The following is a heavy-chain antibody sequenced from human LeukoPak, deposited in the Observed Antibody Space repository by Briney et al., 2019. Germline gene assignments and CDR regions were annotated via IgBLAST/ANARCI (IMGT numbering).Heavy chain of an antibody. D-gene: IGHD6-6*01. CDR3: AKDITSSSSNC. CDR1: GFTFDDYA. CDR2: ISWNSGSI. V-gene: IGHV3-9*01. J-gene: IGHJ4*02. Sequence: GGSLSLSCAACGFTFDDYAMPWVRQAPGKGLEWVSGISWNSGSIGYADSVKGRFTISRDNAKNSLYLQMNSLRAEDTALYYCAKDITSSSSNCWGQGTLVTVSS.